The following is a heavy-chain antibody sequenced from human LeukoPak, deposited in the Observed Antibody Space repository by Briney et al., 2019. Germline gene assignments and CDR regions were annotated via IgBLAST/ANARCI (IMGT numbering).Heavy chain of an antibody. D-gene: IGHD3-3*01. V-gene: IGHV3-74*01. CDR1: GFTFSSYW. J-gene: IGHJ4*02. CDR2: INSDGSST. CDR3: ARDSRMYYDFWSGYYAPGGYFDY. Sequence: GGSLRLSCAASGFTFSSYWMHWVRQAPGKGLVWVSRINSDGSSTSYADSVKGRFTISRDNAKNTLYLQMNSLRAEDTAVYYCARDSRMYYDFWSGYYAPGGYFDYWGQGTLVTVSS.